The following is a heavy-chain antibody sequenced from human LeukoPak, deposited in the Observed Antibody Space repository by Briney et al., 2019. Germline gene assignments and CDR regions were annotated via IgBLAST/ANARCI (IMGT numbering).Heavy chain of an antibody. CDR3: AKCSSGWFDAFDI. J-gene: IGHJ3*02. D-gene: IGHD6-19*01. Sequence: GGSLRLSCAASGFTFDDYAMPWVRQAPGKGLEWVSGISWNSGSIGYADSVKGRFTISRDNAKNSLYLQMNSLRAEDTALYYCAKCSSGWFDAFDIWGQGTMVTVSS. CDR1: GFTFDDYA. CDR2: ISWNSGSI. V-gene: IGHV3-9*01.